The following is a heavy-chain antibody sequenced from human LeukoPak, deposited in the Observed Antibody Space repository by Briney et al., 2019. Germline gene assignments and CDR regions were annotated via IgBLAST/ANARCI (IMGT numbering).Heavy chain of an antibody. CDR1: GDSINNYY. D-gene: IGHD2-15*01. Sequence: SETLSLTCTVSGDSINNYYWSWIRQPAGKGLEWIGRRYKSGSIDYNPSLRSRVTMSLDMSKNQFSLKLNSVTAADTAVYYCAMDWSGATCYSGAFDIWGQGTMVTVSS. J-gene: IGHJ3*02. CDR3: AMDWSGATCYSGAFDI. CDR2: RYKSGSI. V-gene: IGHV4-4*07.